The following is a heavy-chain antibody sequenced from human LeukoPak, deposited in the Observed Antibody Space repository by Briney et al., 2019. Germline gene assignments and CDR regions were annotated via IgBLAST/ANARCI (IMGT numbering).Heavy chain of an antibody. D-gene: IGHD3-22*01. CDR1: GYTFTSYD. J-gene: IGHJ1*01. V-gene: IGHV1-8*01. CDR3: ARGLRDSSGREYFQH. CDR2: MNPGSGNT. Sequence: ASVKVSCKASGYTFTSYDINWVRQATGQGPEWMGWMNPGSGNTGYAQGFQGRVTMTGNTSINTAYMELSSLRSEDTAVYYCARGLRDSSGREYFQHWGQGTLVTVSS.